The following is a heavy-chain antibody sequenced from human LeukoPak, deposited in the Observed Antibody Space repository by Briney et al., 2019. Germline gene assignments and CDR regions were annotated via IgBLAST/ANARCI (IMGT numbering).Heavy chain of an antibody. V-gene: IGHV3-23*01. J-gene: IGHJ4*02. Sequence: PGGSLRLSCAASGFTFSSYAMSWVRQAPGKGLEWVSAISGSGGSTYYADSVKGRFTISKDNSKNTLYLQMNSLRAEDTAVYYCAKPYYYDSSGYYPEPTYDYWGQGTLVTVSS. CDR2: ISGSGGST. CDR3: AKPYYYDSSGYYPEPTYDY. D-gene: IGHD3-22*01. CDR1: GFTFSSYA.